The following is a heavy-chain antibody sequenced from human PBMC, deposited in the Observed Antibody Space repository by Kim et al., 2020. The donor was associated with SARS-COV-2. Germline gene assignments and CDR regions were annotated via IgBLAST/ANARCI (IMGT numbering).Heavy chain of an antibody. V-gene: IGHV3-64*01. CDR2: ISSNGGST. Sequence: GGSLRLSCAASGFTFSSYAMHWVRQAPGTGLEYVSAISSNGGSTYYANSVKGRFTISRDNSKNTLYLQMGSLRADDMAVYYCARVYSSTWYDAFDIWGQGTMVTVSS. D-gene: IGHD6-13*01. J-gene: IGHJ3*02. CDR3: ARVYSSTWYDAFDI. CDR1: GFTFSSYA.